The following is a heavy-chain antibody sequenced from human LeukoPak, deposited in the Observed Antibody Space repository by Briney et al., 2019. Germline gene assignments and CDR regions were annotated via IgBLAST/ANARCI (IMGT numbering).Heavy chain of an antibody. CDR2: IYYSGST. CDR1: GGSFSGYY. J-gene: IGHJ4*02. D-gene: IGHD1-26*01. V-gene: IGHV4-59*01. Sequence: SETLSLTCAVYGGSFSGYYWSWIRQPPGKGLEWIGYIYYSGSTNYNPSLKSRVTISVDTSKNQFSLKLSSVTAADAAVYYCARTYSGSPAYDYWGQGTLVTVSS. CDR3: ARTYSGSPAYDY.